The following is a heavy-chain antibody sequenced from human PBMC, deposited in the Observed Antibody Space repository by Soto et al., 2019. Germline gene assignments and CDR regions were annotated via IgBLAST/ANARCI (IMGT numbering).Heavy chain of an antibody. CDR1: GGSISSSNW. V-gene: IGHV4-4*02. Sequence: SETLSLTCAVSGGSISSSNWWSWVRQPPGKGLEWIGEIYHSGSTNYNPSLKSRVTISVDKSKNQFSLKLSSVTAADTAVYYSASRYSSSSERDYYYYYGMDVWGQGTTVTVSS. CDR3: ASRYSSSSERDYYYYYGMDV. CDR2: IYHSGST. D-gene: IGHD6-6*01. J-gene: IGHJ6*02.